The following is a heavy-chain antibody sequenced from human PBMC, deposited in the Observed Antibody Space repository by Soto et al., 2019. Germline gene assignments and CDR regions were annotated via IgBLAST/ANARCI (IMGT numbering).Heavy chain of an antibody. CDR3: VKLCRSYCFDH. CDR1: GFTVSSYA. CDR2: VSGSGDST. J-gene: IGHJ4*02. Sequence: LRLSCAPSGFTVSSYAMSWVRQAPGKGLEWVSGVSGSGDSTYYADSVKGRFIISRDNSKNTLYLQMNSLRADDTAVYYCVKLCRSYCFDHWGQGTLVTVSS. V-gene: IGHV3-23*01. D-gene: IGHD1-26*01.